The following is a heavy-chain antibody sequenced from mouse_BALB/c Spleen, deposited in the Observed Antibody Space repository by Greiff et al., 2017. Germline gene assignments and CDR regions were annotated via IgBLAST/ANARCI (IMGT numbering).Heavy chain of an antibody. D-gene: IGHD2-14*01. J-gene: IGHJ4*01. Sequence: EVQLQQSGPSLVKPSQTLSLTCSVTGDSITSGYWNWIRKFPGNKLEYMGYISYSGSTYYNPSLKSRISITRDTSKNQYYLQLNSVTTEDTATYYCARGGYDGDFYYAMDYWGQGTSVTVSS. CDR1: GDSITSGY. V-gene: IGHV3-8*02. CDR3: ARGGYDGDFYYAMDY. CDR2: ISYSGST.